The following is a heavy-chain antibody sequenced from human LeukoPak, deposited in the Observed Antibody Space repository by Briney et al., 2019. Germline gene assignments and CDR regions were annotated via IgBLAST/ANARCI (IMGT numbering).Heavy chain of an antibody. Sequence: SETLSLTCTVSGGSISRYYWSWIRQPPGKGLEWIGYIYYSGSTNYNPSLKSRVTISVDTSKNQFSLKLSSVTAADTAVYYCARGLYDSSGYYDYWGQGTLVTVSS. CDR2: IYYSGST. J-gene: IGHJ4*02. D-gene: IGHD3-22*01. CDR3: ARGLYDSSGYYDY. CDR1: GGSISRYY. V-gene: IGHV4-59*01.